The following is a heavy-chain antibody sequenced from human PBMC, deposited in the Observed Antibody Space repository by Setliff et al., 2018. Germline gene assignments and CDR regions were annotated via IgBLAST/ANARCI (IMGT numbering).Heavy chain of an antibody. CDR2: ISYDGSNK. CDR3: ARDRMIVVVQGMDV. CDR1: GFTFSSYA. Sequence: PGGSLRLSCAASGFTFSSYAMHWVRQAPGKGLEWVAVISYDGSNKYYADSVKGRFTISRDNSKNTLYLQMISMRAEDTAVYYCARDRMIVVVQGMDVWGQGTTVTVSS. J-gene: IGHJ6*02. V-gene: IGHV3-30-3*01. D-gene: IGHD3-22*01.